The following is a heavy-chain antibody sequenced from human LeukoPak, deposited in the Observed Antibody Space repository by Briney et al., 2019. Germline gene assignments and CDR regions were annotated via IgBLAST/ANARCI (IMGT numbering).Heavy chain of an antibody. CDR1: GVTFSSYW. J-gene: IGHJ4*02. V-gene: IGHV3-7*04. CDR2: INQDGGGR. CDR3: ARGAFLGGGYYFDY. D-gene: IGHD3-10*01. Sequence: GGSLRLSCGASGVTFSSYWMSWVRQAPGKGLEWVANINQDGGGRSYVDSVKGRFTISRDNAKNSQYLQMNSLRAEDTAVYYCARGAFLGGGYYFDYWGQGTLVTVSS.